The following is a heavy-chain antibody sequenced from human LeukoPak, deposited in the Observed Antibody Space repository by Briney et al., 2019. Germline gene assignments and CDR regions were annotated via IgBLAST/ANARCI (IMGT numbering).Heavy chain of an antibody. CDR3: AKEGADIVVVPAAIDY. CDR2: IRYDGSNK. D-gene: IGHD2-2*01. CDR1: GFTFSSYG. Sequence: GGSLRLSCAASGFTFSSYGMHWVRQAPGKGLEWVAFIRYDGSNKYYADSVKGRFTISRDNSKNTLYLQMNSLRAEDTAVYYCAKEGADIVVVPAAIDYWGQGTLVTVSS. J-gene: IGHJ4*02. V-gene: IGHV3-30*02.